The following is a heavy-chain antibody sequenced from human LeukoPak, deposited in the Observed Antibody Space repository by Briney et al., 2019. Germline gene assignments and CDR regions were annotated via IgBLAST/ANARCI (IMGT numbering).Heavy chain of an antibody. D-gene: IGHD2-21*02. V-gene: IGHV5-51*01. Sequence: GESLKISCKGPRHSFHSHWIGWVRQMPGKGLEWMGIIYPGDSDTRYSPSFQGQVTISADKSISTAYLQWNSLEASDSAIYYCARRGDSDFRIDWGQGTLVTVSS. CDR3: ARRGDSDFRID. CDR1: RHSFHSHW. CDR2: IYPGDSDT. J-gene: IGHJ4*02.